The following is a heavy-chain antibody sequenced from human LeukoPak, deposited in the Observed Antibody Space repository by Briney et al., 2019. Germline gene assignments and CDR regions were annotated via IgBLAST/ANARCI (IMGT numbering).Heavy chain of an antibody. CDR3: ARSRYLDWGGAFDM. Sequence: GGSLRISCAASGFTVSSNYMTWVRQAPGKGLEWVSVIYSGGSTYYAASVKGRFTISRDNSKNTIYLQLNSLRGEDTAIYYCARSRYLDWGGAFDMWGQGTMVTVSS. D-gene: IGHD3-9*01. CDR1: GFTVSSNY. V-gene: IGHV3-66*01. CDR2: IYSGGST. J-gene: IGHJ3*02.